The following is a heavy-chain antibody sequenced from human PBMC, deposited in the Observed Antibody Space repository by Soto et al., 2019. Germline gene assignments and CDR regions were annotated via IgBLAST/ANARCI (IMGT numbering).Heavy chain of an antibody. V-gene: IGHV3-13*01. D-gene: IGHD2-15*01. CDR3: ESDSNTRQEDAFNI. CDR2: ISTADCV. Sequence: GSLRLSWVASGFAFRLYGIHRVRHRSGQGLVWGSGISTADCVYYAGSVEGRFTISRDNAKSSLYLQLNNLGAEDSGIYYCESDSNTRQEDAFNIWGQGTMVTV. J-gene: IGHJ3*02. CDR1: GFAFRLYG.